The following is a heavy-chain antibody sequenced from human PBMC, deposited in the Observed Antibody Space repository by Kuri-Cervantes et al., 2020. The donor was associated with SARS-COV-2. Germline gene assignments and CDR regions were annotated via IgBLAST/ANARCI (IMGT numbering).Heavy chain of an antibody. J-gene: IGHJ6*03. CDR2: INPNSGGT. CDR1: GYTFTGYY. CDR3: ARVPYYYDSSGYYYGGRIPYYYYYMDV. V-gene: IGHV1-2*02. Sequence: ASVKVSCKASGYTFTGYYMHWVRQAPGQGLEWMGWINPNSGGTNYAQKLQGRVTMTTDTSTSTAYMELRSLRSDDTAVYYCARVPYYYDSSGYYYGGRIPYYYYYMDVWGKGTTVTVSS. D-gene: IGHD3-22*01.